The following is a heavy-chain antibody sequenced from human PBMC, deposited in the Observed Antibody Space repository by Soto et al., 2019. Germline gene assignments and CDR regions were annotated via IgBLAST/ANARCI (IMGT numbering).Heavy chain of an antibody. D-gene: IGHD2-15*01. J-gene: IGHJ6*02. CDR1: GFTLSRYT. CDR3: ARGGYCSGGSCLDGMDV. V-gene: IGHV3-30-3*01. CDR2: ILSDGSAK. Sequence: LRLSCGVTGFTLSRYTMHWVRQAPGKGLEWVALILSDGSAKYYADSVKGRFTISGDDSLYLEMTSLRGEDTAVYYCARGGYCSGGSCLDGMDVWGQGTTVTVSS.